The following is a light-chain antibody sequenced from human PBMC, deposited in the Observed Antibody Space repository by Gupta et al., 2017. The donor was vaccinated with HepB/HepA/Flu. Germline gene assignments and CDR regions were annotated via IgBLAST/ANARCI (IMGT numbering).Light chain of an antibody. CDR3: MQSLPTPIT. J-gene: IGKJ5*01. V-gene: IGKV2-28*01. CDR1: QRLLHADGFNY. CDR2: LGS. Sequence: DILVTHSPLSLSVTPGEPASMSCKSSQRLLHADGFNYLDWYLQKPGQSPHPLIYLGSSRASGVPDRINGTGSGTSFTLKISMVDADDVRTFYCMQSLPTPITFGQGTQLDIK.